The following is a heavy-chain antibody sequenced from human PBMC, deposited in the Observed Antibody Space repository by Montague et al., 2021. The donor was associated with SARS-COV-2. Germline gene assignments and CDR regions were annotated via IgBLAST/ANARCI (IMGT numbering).Heavy chain of an antibody. D-gene: IGHD2-2*01. CDR1: GSTFSSYE. Sequence: SLRLSCAASGSTFSSYEMNWVRQAPGKGLEWVSYISSSGGTMFYADSVKGRFSISRDNAKNSLYLQMNSLRVEDTAVYYCARRYCSSTSCTNDYWGQGTLVTVSS. V-gene: IGHV3-48*03. CDR3: ARRYCSSTSCTNDY. CDR2: ISSSGGTM. J-gene: IGHJ4*02.